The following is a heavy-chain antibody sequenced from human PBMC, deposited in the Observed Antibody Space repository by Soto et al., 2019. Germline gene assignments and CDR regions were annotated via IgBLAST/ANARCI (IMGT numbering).Heavy chain of an antibody. Sequence: SETLSLTCAVSGGSISSYYWSWIRQPPGKGLEWIGYIFYGGSTNYSPSLKSRVTISLNTSKSQFYMTLTSVTAADTAVYYRASVDGTPPMNGGYYYYGLDVWGQGTTVTVSS. D-gene: IGHD2-8*01. V-gene: IGHV4-59*01. CDR3: ASVDGTPPMNGGYYYYGLDV. CDR2: IFYGGST. CDR1: GGSISSYY. J-gene: IGHJ6*02.